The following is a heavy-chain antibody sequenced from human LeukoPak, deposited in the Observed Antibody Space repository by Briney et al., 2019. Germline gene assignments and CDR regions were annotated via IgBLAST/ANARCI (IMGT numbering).Heavy chain of an antibody. Sequence: GGSLRLSCAASGFTFSSYSMQWVRQTPGKGLEWVGIMSNSGENTFYGEAVKGRFTISKDNSQNTLYLQMNSLRPEDTAVYYCARGGASVTRYVDYWGQGTLVTVSS. CDR1: GFTFSSYS. D-gene: IGHD4-17*01. V-gene: IGHV3-30*03. J-gene: IGHJ4*02. CDR3: ARGGASVTRYVDY. CDR2: MSNSGENT.